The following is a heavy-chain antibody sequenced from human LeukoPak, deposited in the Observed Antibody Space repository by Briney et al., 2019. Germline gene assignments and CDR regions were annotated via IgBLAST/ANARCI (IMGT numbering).Heavy chain of an antibody. CDR1: GYTFTSYY. J-gene: IGHJ4*02. V-gene: IGHV1-46*01. CDR2: INPSGGST. CDR3: AREPKPNYYDSSGYYLLDY. Sequence: ASVKVSCKASGYTFTSYYMHWVRQAPGQGLEWMGIINPSGGSTSYAQKFQGRVTMTRDTSTSTVYMELSSLRSEDTAMYYCAREPKPNYYDSSGYYLLDYWGQGTLVTVSS. D-gene: IGHD3-22*01.